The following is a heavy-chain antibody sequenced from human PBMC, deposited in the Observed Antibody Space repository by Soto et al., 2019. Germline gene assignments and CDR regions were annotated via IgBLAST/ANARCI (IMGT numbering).Heavy chain of an antibody. J-gene: IGHJ6*02. V-gene: IGHV4-31*02. CDR1: GGSISSGGYY. CDR3: ARTPWILTYGMDV. Sequence: SETLSLTCTVSGGSISSGGYYWSWIRQHPGKGLELIGYIYYSGNTYYNPSLKSQFSISVVRSKNQFSLKLSSVTAADTAVYYCARTPWILTYGMDVWGQGTTVTVSS. CDR2: IYYSGNT. D-gene: IGHD5-18*01.